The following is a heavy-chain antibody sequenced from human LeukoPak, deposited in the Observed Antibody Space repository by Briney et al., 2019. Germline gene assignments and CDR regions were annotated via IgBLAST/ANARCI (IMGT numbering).Heavy chain of an antibody. J-gene: IGHJ4*02. CDR1: GFTFSSYG. V-gene: IGHV3-30*03. CDR2: ISYDGSNK. CDR3: AVHNFDY. Sequence: GRSLRLSCAASGFTFSSYGMHWVRPAPGKGLEWVAVISYDGSNKYYADSVKGRFTISRDNSKNTLYLQMNSLRAEDTAVYYCAVHNFDYWGQGTLVTVSS.